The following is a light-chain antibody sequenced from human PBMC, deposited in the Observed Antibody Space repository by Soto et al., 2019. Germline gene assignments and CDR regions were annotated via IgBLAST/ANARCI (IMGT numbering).Light chain of an antibody. Sequence: EIVMTQSPATLSVSPGERATLSCRASQSVSSNLAWYQQKPGQAPRLLIYGASTRATGIPARFSGSGSGTEFILTISSVQSEDFALYYCHQYNNWPPYTFGQGTKVDIK. CDR1: QSVSSN. V-gene: IGKV3-15*01. J-gene: IGKJ2*01. CDR2: GAS. CDR3: HQYNNWPPYT.